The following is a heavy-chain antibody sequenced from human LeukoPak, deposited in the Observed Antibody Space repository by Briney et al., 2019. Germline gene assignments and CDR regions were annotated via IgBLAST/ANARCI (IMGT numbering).Heavy chain of an antibody. J-gene: IGHJ6*02. V-gene: IGHV3-53*01. CDR3: ARDRVPSSTWWEDYYYGMDV. CDR2: LYSGGST. Sequence: GRSLRLSCAASGFTFSNYAMNWVRQAPGKGLEWVSVLYSGGSTYYADSVKGRFTISRDNSKNTLYLQMNSLRAEDTAVYYCARDRVPSSTWWEDYYYGMDVWGQGTTVTVSS. CDR1: GFTFSNYA. D-gene: IGHD1-26*01.